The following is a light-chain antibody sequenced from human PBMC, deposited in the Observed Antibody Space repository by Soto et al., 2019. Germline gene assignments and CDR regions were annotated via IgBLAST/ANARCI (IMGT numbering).Light chain of an antibody. J-gene: IGKJ2*01. CDR3: QQYGSSPQT. Sequence: EIVLTQSPGTLSLSPGERATLSSRASQSVSNYLVWYQQKPGQAPRLLIYGASSMATGIPNRFSGSGSVTDFTLTISRLEPEDFEVYYCQQYGSSPQTFGQGTKLEIK. V-gene: IGKV3-20*01. CDR2: GAS. CDR1: QSVSNY.